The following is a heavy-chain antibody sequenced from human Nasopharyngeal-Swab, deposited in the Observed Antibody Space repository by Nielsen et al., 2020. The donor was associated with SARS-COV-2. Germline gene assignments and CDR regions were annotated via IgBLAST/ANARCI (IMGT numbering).Heavy chain of an antibody. D-gene: IGHD2-15*01. J-gene: IGHJ6*03. V-gene: IGHV3-23*01. CDR3: AKDHCSGGSCYSRRVPYYYYMDV. CDR2: ISGSGGST. Sequence: GESLKISCAASGFTFSSYAMSWVRQAPGKGLEWVSAISGSGGSTYYADSVKGRFTISRDNSKDTLYLQMNILRAEDTAVYYCAKDHCSGGSCYSRRVPYYYYMDVWGKGTTVTVSS. CDR1: GFTFSSYA.